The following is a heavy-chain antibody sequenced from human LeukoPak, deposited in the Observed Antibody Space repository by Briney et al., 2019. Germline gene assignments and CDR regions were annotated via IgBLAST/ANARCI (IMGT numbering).Heavy chain of an antibody. CDR2: ISWNSGTI. CDR1: VFTFDDYA. CDR3: ARESPVPDY. J-gene: IGHJ4*02. V-gene: IGHV3-9*01. D-gene: IGHD2-2*01. Sequence: GGSLRLSCAASVFTFDDYAMHWVRQAPGKGLEWVSVISWNSGTIGYADSVKGRFTISRDNAKNSLYLQMNSLRAEDTAVYYCARESPVPDYWGQGTLVTVSS.